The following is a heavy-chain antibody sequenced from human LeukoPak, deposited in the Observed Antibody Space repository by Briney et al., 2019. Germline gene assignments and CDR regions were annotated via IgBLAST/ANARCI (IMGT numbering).Heavy chain of an antibody. CDR1: GGSISSGSYY. D-gene: IGHD3-3*01. Sequence: SQTLSLTCTVSGGSISSGSYYWSWIRQPAGKGLEWIGSIYYSGSTYYNPSLKSRVTISVDTSKNQFSLKLSSVTAADTAVYYCARHGPGRVVHDYWGQGTLVTVSS. V-gene: IGHV4-30-2*03. CDR2: IYYSGST. CDR3: ARHGPGRVVHDY. J-gene: IGHJ4*02.